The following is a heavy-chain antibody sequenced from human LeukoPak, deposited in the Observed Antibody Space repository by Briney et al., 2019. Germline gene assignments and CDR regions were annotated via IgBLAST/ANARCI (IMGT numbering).Heavy chain of an antibody. J-gene: IGHJ3*02. CDR1: GGSISSGNYY. D-gene: IGHD1-26*01. CDR2: IWADGGP. CDR3: ARSQWEPWSFDI. Sequence: SETLSLTCTVSGGSISSGNYYWGWIRQPAGKGLEWIGRIWADGGPSYKPSLKSRVTISVDTSKNQFSLRLSSVTAADTAVYYCARSQWEPWSFDIWGQGTMVTVSS. V-gene: IGHV4-61*02.